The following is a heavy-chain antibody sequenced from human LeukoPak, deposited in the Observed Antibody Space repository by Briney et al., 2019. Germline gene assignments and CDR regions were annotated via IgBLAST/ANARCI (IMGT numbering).Heavy chain of an antibody. CDR2: ISGSGGST. J-gene: IGHJ6*03. CDR3: AKDHGSGSSPYYYYYYYMDV. V-gene: IGHV3-23*01. CDR1: GFTFSSYG. Sequence: GGSLRLSCAASGFTFSSYGMSWVRQAPGKGLEWVSAISGSGGSTYYADSVKGRFTISRDNSKNTLYLQMNSLRAEDTAVYYCAKDHGSGSSPYYYYYYYMDVWGKGTTVTVSS. D-gene: IGHD3-10*01.